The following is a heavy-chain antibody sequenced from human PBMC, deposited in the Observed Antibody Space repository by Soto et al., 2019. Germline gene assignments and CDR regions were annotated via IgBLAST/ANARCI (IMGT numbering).Heavy chain of an antibody. V-gene: IGHV1-69*13. CDR1: GGTFSTYA. D-gene: IGHD2-21*02. J-gene: IGHJ4*02. CDR3: ATRGPSGGDCSVYYFDY. CDR2: IIPIFGTI. Sequence: SVKVSCKASGGTFSTYAISWVRQAPGQGPEWMGGIIPIFGTINYAQKFQGRVTITADESTSTAYLEVSGLRSEDTALYFCATRGPSGGDCSVYYFDYWGQGTRVTVSS.